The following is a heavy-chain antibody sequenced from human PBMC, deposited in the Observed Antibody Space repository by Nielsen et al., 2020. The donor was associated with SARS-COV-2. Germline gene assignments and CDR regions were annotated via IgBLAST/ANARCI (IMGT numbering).Heavy chain of an antibody. D-gene: IGHD6-6*01. CDR3: AKDEYSSSRGDYYYGMDV. V-gene: IGHV3-30*18. J-gene: IGHJ6*02. Sequence: WIRQPPGKGLEWVAVISYDGSNKYYADSVKGRFTISRDNSKNTLYLQMNSLRAEDTAVYYCAKDEYSSSRGDYYYGMDVRGQGTTVTVSS. CDR2: ISYDGSNK.